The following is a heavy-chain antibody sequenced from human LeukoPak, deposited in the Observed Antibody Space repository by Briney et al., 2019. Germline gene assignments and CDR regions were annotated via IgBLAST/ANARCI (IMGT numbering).Heavy chain of an antibody. CDR2: ILYDGSNK. V-gene: IGHV3-30-3*01. Sequence: TGGSLRLSCAASGFTFSSYAMHWVRQAPGKGLEWVAVILYDGSNKYYADSVKGRFTISRDNSKNLVFLQMNSLRAEDTAVYYCARDRCNGGSCYYFDPWGQGTLVTVSS. D-gene: IGHD2-15*01. CDR3: ARDRCNGGSCYYFDP. CDR1: GFTFSSYA. J-gene: IGHJ5*02.